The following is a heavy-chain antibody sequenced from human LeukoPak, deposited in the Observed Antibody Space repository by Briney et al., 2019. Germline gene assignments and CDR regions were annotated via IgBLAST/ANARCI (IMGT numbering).Heavy chain of an antibody. J-gene: IGHJ5*02. CDR1: GFTFSTFG. D-gene: IGHD5-18*01. V-gene: IGHV3-33*01. CDR3: ARDVDTSSHSSQLDP. Sequence: GGSLRLSCATAGFTFSTFGIHWVRQTPGKGLEWAAAIQSDGSKQYYGDSVKGRFTISRDSSKHTVYLQMNSLRDEDTAVYYCARDVDTSSHSSQLDPWGQGTLVTVSS. CDR2: IQSDGSKQ.